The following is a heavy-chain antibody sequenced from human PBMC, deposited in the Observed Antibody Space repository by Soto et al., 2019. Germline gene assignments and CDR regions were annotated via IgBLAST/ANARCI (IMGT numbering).Heavy chain of an antibody. CDR2: ISGSGGST. J-gene: IGHJ1*01. CDR1: GCPFNIYA. Sequence: SRRRSLSPSGCPFNIYAMSWVRHAPWKGLEWVSAISGSGGSTYYADSVKGRFTISRDNSKNTLYLQMNSLRAEDTAVSYCAKVETYSYDSSGYYFQHWGQGTRVIVSS. V-gene: IGHV3-23*01. CDR3: AKVETYSYDSSGYYFQH. D-gene: IGHD3-22*01.